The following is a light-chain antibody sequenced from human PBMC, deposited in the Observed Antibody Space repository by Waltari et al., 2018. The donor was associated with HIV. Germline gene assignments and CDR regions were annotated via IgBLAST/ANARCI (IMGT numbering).Light chain of an antibody. Sequence: QVVLTQSPSASASLGASVKITCTLSSGHTTYAIAWQQQQPEKGPRFLMKVNSDGSLTKGDEIPDRLSGSASGPERSLTISSLQSEDEGDYYCQTWGAGIVVFGGGTKLSVL. CDR3: QTWGAGIVV. CDR1: SGHTTYA. CDR2: VNSDGSL. V-gene: IGLV4-69*01. J-gene: IGLJ2*01.